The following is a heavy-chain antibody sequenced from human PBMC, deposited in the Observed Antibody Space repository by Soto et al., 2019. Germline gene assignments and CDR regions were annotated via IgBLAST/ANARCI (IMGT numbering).Heavy chain of an antibody. V-gene: IGHV4-4*02. CDR2: IYHSGST. CDR1: GGSISSSNW. J-gene: IGHJ6*02. CDR3: ARVLDTAMVMDYYYYGMDV. D-gene: IGHD5-18*01. Sequence: QVQLQESGPGLVKPSGTLSLTCAVSGGSISSSNWWSWVRQPPGKGLEWIGEIYHSGSTNYNPSRKSRVTISVDKSKNQFSLKLSSVTAADTAVYYCARVLDTAMVMDYYYYGMDVWGQGTTVTVSS.